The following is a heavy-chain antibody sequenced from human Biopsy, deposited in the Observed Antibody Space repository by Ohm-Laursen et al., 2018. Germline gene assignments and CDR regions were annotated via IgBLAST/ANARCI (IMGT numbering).Heavy chain of an antibody. D-gene: IGHD1-26*01. CDR1: GGTFTNYA. Sequence: GASVKVSCKASGGTFTNYAINWVRQAPGQGLEWMGGIIPIFNTAKDAQSFQGRVRMTADKSTNAAYMELTSLRSEDTAVYYCARSMLGASTGDDAFDVWGQGTLVTVSS. CDR2: IIPIFNTA. V-gene: IGHV1-69*06. CDR3: ARSMLGASTGDDAFDV. J-gene: IGHJ3*01.